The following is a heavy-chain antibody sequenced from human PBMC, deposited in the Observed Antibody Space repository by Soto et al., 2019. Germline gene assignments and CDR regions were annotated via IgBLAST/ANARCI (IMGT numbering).Heavy chain of an antibody. CDR3: ARGPMTTVTTWGDWYFDL. V-gene: IGHV3-33*01. CDR1: GFTFSSYG. Sequence: QVQLVESGGGVVQPGRSLRLSCATSGFTFSSYGMHWVRQGPGKGLEWVAVIWYDGTNKYYADSVNGRFTISRDDSKNTMYLQMNSLRAEETAVYYCARGPMTTVTTWGDWYFDLWGRGTLVTVSS. CDR2: IWYDGTNK. J-gene: IGHJ2*01. D-gene: IGHD4-17*01.